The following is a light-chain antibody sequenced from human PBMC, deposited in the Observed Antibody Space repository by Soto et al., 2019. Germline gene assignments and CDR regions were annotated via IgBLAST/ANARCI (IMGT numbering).Light chain of an antibody. CDR1: QGISSY. CDR2: AAS. CDR3: QQYYSYPLT. Sequence: AIRMTQSPSSLSASTGDRVTITCRASQGISSYLAWYQQKPGKAPKLLIYAASTLQSGVPSRFSGSGSGTDFTLTISCLQSEDFATYYCQQYYSYPLTFGGGTKVEF. J-gene: IGKJ4*01. V-gene: IGKV1-8*01.